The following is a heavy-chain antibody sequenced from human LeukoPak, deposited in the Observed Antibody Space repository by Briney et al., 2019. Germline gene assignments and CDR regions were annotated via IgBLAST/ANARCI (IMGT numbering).Heavy chain of an antibody. CDR3: AKDRRLQGILDLFDS. J-gene: IGHJ4*02. V-gene: IGHV3-23*01. CDR1: GFTVTSYA. D-gene: IGHD6-25*01. Sequence: PAGFLRLSCVASGFTVTSYAMSWIRQAPGKGLEWVSVISAGGPTSFYPDSVKGLSTISRNASKNTAYIQLNNLTAEDTAIYYCAKDRRLQGILDLFDSWRQGTRVTVSS. CDR2: ISAGGPTS.